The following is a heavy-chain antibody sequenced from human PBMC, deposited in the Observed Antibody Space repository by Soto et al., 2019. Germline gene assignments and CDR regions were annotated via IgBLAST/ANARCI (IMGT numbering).Heavy chain of an antibody. CDR3: ARDLPIPGVMATMTDAFDI. CDR1: GGSVSSGSYY. CDR2: IYYSGST. V-gene: IGHV4-61*01. D-gene: IGHD2-21*01. Sequence: QVQLQESGPGLVKPSETLSLTCTVSGGSVSSGSYYWSWIRQPPGKGLEWIGYIYYSGSTNYNPSLKSRVTISVDTSKNQFSLKLSSVTAADTAVYYCARDLPIPGVMATMTDAFDIWGQGTMVTVSS. J-gene: IGHJ3*02.